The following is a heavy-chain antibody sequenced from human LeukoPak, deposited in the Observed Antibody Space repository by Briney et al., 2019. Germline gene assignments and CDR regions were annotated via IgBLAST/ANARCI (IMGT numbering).Heavy chain of an antibody. D-gene: IGHD1-1*01. CDR1: GGSISSYY. Sequence: SETLSLTCTVSGGSISSYYWSWIRQPAGKGLEWIGRIYTSGSTNYNPSLKSRVTMSVDTSKNQFSLKLSSVTAADTAVYYCARDGNVYYYYYYYGMDVWGQGTTVTVSS. V-gene: IGHV4-4*07. CDR2: IYTSGST. CDR3: ARDGNVYYYYYYYGMDV. J-gene: IGHJ6*02.